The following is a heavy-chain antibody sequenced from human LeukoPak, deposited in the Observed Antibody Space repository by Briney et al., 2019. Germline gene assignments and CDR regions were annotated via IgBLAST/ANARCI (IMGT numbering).Heavy chain of an antibody. CDR1: GFTVSSNY. J-gene: IGHJ4*02. Sequence: PGGSLRLSCAVSGFTVSSNYMSWVRQAPGKGLEWVSAIYSGGTTYYADSVKGRFTISRDNSKNMVYLQMSSLRVEDTAIYYCARDRGVGATGYWGQGTLVTVSS. CDR2: IYSGGTT. V-gene: IGHV3-53*01. CDR3: ARDRGVGATGY. D-gene: IGHD1-26*01.